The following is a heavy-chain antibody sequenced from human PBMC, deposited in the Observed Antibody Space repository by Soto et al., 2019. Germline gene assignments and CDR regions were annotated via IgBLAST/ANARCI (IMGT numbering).Heavy chain of an antibody. J-gene: IGHJ6*02. Sequence: QVQLQESGPGLVKPSQTLSLTCTVSGGSISSGDYYWSWIRHPPGKGLEWIGYIYYSGSTYYNPSLKSRVTISVDTSKNQFSLKLSSVTAADTAVYYCARDLGLRQRMTTVSPGGMDVWGQGTTVTVSS. CDR2: IYYSGST. CDR1: GGSISSGDYY. D-gene: IGHD4-4*01. V-gene: IGHV4-30-4*01. CDR3: ARDLGLRQRMTTVSPGGMDV.